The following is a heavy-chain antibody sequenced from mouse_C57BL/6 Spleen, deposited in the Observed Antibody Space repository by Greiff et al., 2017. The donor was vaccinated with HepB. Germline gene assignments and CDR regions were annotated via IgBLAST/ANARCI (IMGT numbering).Heavy chain of an antibody. D-gene: IGHD1-1*01. CDR3: ARRGSSFFDY. CDR1: GYTFTSYW. CDR2: IDPSDSYT. Sequence: QVQLQQPGAELVMPGASVKLSCKASGYTFTSYWMHWVKQRPGQGLEWIGEIDPSDSYTNYNQKFKGKSTLTVDKSSSTAYMQLSSLTSEDSAVYYCARRGSSFFDYWGQGTTLTVSS. V-gene: IGHV1-69*01. J-gene: IGHJ2*01.